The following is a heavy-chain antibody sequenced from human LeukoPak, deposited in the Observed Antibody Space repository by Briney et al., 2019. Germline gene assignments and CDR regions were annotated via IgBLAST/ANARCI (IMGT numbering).Heavy chain of an antibody. Sequence: SETLSLTCTVSGGSISSGSYYWSWIRQPAGKGLEWIGRIYSSGSTNYNPSLKSRVTISVDTSKNQFSLQLSSVTAADTAVYYCARPHHGSSWYFDYWGQGTLVTVSS. D-gene: IGHD6-13*01. V-gene: IGHV4-61*02. J-gene: IGHJ4*02. CDR1: GGSISSGSYY. CDR2: IYSSGST. CDR3: ARPHHGSSWYFDY.